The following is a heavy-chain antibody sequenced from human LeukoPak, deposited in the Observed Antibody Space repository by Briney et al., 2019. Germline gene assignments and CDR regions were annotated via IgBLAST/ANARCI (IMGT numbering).Heavy chain of an antibody. Sequence: GGSLRLSCAASGFTFDDYAMHWVRQAPGKGLEWVSGISWNSGSIGYADSVKGRFTISRDNAKNSLYLQMNSLRAEDTALYYCAKERPLTSRQWLEFYWYFDLWGRGTLVTVSS. CDR1: GFTFDDYA. J-gene: IGHJ2*01. V-gene: IGHV3-9*01. D-gene: IGHD6-19*01. CDR3: AKERPLTSRQWLEFYWYFDL. CDR2: ISWNSGSI.